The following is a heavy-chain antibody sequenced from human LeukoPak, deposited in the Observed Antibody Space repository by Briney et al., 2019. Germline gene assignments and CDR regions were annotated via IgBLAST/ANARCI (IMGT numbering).Heavy chain of an antibody. D-gene: IGHD1-1*01. J-gene: IGHJ6*04. CDR2: ISSSGSTI. CDR3: ARDNENYYGMDV. CDR1: GFTFSSYE. V-gene: IGHV3-48*03. Sequence: GGSLRLFCAASGFTFSSYEMNWVRQAPGKGLEWVSYISSSGSTIYYADSVKGRFTISRDNAKNSLYLQMNSLRAEDTAVYYCARDNENYYGMDVWGKGTTVTVSS.